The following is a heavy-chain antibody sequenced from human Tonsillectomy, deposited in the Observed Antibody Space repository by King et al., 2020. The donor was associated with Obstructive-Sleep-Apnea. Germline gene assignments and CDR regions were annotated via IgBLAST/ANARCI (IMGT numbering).Heavy chain of an antibody. Sequence: EVQLVESGAEVKKPGESLKISCTGSGYSFTSYWIGWVRQMPGKGLEWMGIIYPGDSDTRYSPSFQGQVTISADKSISTAYLQWSSLKASDTAMYYCARKGSGSREADGMDVWGQGTTVTVSS. CDR3: ARKGSGSREADGMDV. CDR2: IYPGDSDT. CDR1: GYSFTSYW. D-gene: IGHD3-10*01. J-gene: IGHJ6*02. V-gene: IGHV5-51*01.